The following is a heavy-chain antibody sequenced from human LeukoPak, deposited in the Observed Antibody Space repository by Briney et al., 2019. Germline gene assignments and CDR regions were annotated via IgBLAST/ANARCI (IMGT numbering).Heavy chain of an antibody. CDR3: ATDKRKYYYDTSGAFDI. CDR1: GYTFTDYC. Sequence: WASVKVSCKVSGYTFTDYCMHWVQQAPGKGLEWMGLVDPEDGETIYAEKFQGRVTITADTSTDTAYMELSSLRSEDTAVYYCATDKRKYYYDTSGAFDIWGQGTMVTVSS. CDR2: VDPEDGET. V-gene: IGHV1-69-2*01. J-gene: IGHJ3*02. D-gene: IGHD3-22*01.